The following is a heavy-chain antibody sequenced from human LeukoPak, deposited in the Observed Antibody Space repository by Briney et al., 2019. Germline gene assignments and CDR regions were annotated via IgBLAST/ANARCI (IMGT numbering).Heavy chain of an antibody. CDR3: TKGRGQQLVSDF. J-gene: IGHJ4*02. Sequence: PGGSLRLSCAGSGFTFRNYAMTWVRQAPGKGLEWVSVVSGSGGSTYYADSVKGRFTISRDNAKNTLYLQMNSLRVEDTAVYYCTKGRGQQLVSDFWGQGTLVTFSS. CDR2: VSGSGGST. V-gene: IGHV3-23*01. D-gene: IGHD6-13*01. CDR1: GFTFRNYA.